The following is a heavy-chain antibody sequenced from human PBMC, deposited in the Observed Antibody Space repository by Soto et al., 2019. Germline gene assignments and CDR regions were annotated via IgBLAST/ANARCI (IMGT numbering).Heavy chain of an antibody. V-gene: IGHV1-46*01. Sequence: ASLKLSCKASGYTFTSYYIHWVRQAPGQGLEWMGIINPSGGSTSYAQKFQGRVTMTRDTSTSTVYMELSSLRSEDTAVYYCARDRMSYYYDSSTWDGYGMDVWGQGTKVTVSS. D-gene: IGHD3-22*01. J-gene: IGHJ6*02. CDR2: INPSGGST. CDR3: ARDRMSYYYDSSTWDGYGMDV. CDR1: GYTFTSYY.